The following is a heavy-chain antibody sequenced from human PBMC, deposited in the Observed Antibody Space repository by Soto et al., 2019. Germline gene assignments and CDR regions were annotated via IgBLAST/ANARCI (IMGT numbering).Heavy chain of an antibody. CDR1: GHTFTSYG. CDR3: ARDTTVASTLGY. Sequence: VSCPPAGHTFTSYGISSVRQAPRQGLEWMGWISAYNGNTNYSQKLQGRFTMTTDTSTSTAYMELISLRSDDTAVYYCARDTTVASTLGYWSQETLGTVAS. J-gene: IGHJ4*02. D-gene: IGHD6-19*01. V-gene: IGHV1-18*04. CDR2: ISAYNGNT.